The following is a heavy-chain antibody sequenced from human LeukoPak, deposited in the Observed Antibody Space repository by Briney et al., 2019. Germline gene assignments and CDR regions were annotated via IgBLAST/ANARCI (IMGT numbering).Heavy chain of an antibody. CDR3: ARGLVYYDSSGYLYY. CDR2: IYSGGST. D-gene: IGHD3-22*01. Sequence: PGGSLRLSCAASGFTVSSNCMSWARQAPGKGLEWVSVIYSGGSTYYADSVKGRFTISRDNSKNTLYLQMDSLRAEDTAVYYCARGLVYYDSSGYLYYWGQGTLVTVSS. J-gene: IGHJ4*02. CDR1: GFTVSSNC. V-gene: IGHV3-53*01.